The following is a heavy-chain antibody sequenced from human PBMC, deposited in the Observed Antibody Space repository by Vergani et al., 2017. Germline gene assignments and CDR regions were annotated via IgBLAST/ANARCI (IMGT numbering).Heavy chain of an antibody. CDR3: AKDNDYVWGSYRPSSFDY. J-gene: IGHJ4*02. V-gene: IGHV3-9*01. Sequence: EVQLVESGGGLVQPGRSLRLSCAASGFTFDDYAMHWVRQAPGKGLEWVSGISWNSGSIGYADSVKGRFTISRDNAKNSLYLQMNSLRAEDTALYYCAKDNDYVWGSYRPSSFDYWGKGTLVTVSS. CDR1: GFTFDDYA. CDR2: ISWNSGSI. D-gene: IGHD3-16*02.